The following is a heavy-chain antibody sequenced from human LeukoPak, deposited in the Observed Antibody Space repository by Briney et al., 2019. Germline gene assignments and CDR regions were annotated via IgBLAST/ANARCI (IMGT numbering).Heavy chain of an antibody. CDR2: IVVGSGNT. D-gene: IGHD2-15*01. CDR3: ATGYCSGGSCYFGQRADNWFDP. Sequence: SVKVSCKASGFTFTSSAMQWVRQARGQRLEWIGWIVVGSGNTNYAQKFQERVTITRDMSTSTAYMELSSLRSEDTAVYYCATGYCSGGSCYFGQRADNWFDPWGQGTLVTVSS. J-gene: IGHJ5*02. V-gene: IGHV1-58*02. CDR1: GFTFTSSA.